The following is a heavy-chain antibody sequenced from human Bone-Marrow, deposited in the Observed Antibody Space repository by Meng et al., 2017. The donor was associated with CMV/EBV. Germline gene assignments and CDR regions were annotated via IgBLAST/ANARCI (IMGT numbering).Heavy chain of an antibody. CDR2: ISSSGSTI. J-gene: IGHJ6*01. V-gene: IGHV3-11*01. Sequence: GESLKISCAASGFTFSDYYMSWIRQAPGKGLEWVSYISSSGSTIYYADSVKGRFTISRDNAKNSLYLQMNSLRAEDTAVYYCARDGGVYCSSTSCYNSHNYYYGMDVWGQGTTVTGSS. CDR1: GFTFSDYY. CDR3: ARDGGVYCSSTSCYNSHNYYYGMDV. D-gene: IGHD2-2*02.